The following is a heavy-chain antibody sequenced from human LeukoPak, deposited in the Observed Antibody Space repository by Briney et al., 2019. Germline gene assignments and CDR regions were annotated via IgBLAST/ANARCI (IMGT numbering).Heavy chain of an antibody. V-gene: IGHV3-74*03. CDR3: APQQTYSPYNWFDP. Sequence: GGSLRLSCVGSGFTISNYWMYWVRQVPGTGLAWVSRIHPDGSITTYADSVKGRFTISRDNAMNTLYLQMNSLRAEDTAVYYCAPQQTYSPYNWFDPWGQGTLVTVSS. CDR2: IHPDGSIT. J-gene: IGHJ5*02. CDR1: GFTISNYW. D-gene: IGHD5-12*01.